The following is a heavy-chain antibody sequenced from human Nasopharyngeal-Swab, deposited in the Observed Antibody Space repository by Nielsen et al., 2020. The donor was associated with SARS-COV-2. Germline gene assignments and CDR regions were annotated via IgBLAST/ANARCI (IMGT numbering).Heavy chain of an antibody. J-gene: IGHJ4*02. V-gene: IGHV4-59*01. CDR3: ARGSGWTLDY. Sequence: SETLSLTCTVSGGSISSYYWSWIRQPPGKGLEWIGYIYYSGSTNYNPSLKSRVTISVDTSKNQFSLKLSSVTAADTAVYYRARGSGWTLDYWGQGTLVTVSS. CDR1: GGSISSYY. D-gene: IGHD6-19*01. CDR2: IYYSGST.